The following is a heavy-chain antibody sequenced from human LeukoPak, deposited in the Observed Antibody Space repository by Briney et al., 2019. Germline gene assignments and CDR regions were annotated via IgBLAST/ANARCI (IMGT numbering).Heavy chain of an antibody. J-gene: IGHJ4*02. CDR1: GGSISSYY. CDR2: IYYSGST. Sequence: PSETLYLTCTVSGGSISSYYWSWIRQPPGKGLEWIGYIYYSGSTNYNPSLKSRVTISVDTSKNQFSLKLSSVTAADTAVYYCAREGTGTTSGFDYWGQGTLVTVSS. D-gene: IGHD1-7*01. CDR3: AREGTGTTSGFDY. V-gene: IGHV4-59*01.